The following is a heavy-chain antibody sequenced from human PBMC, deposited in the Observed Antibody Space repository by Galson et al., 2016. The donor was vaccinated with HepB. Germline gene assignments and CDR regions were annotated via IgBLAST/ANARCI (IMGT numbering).Heavy chain of an antibody. V-gene: IGHV3-7*03. CDR3: AHAPNLYYFDN. D-gene: IGHD2-2*01. Sequence: SLRLSCAASGFTFSNYAMTWVRQAPGKGLEWVANIKQDGSARYYVDSVKGRFTISRDNAKNSLYLQMNSLRVEDTAVYYCAHAPNLYYFDNWGQGTLVTASS. CDR1: GFTFSNYA. J-gene: IGHJ4*02. CDR2: IKQDGSAR.